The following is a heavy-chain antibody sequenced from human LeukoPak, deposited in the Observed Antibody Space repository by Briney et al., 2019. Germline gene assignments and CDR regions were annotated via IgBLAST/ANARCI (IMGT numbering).Heavy chain of an antibody. J-gene: IGHJ5*02. Sequence: ASVKVSCKASGYTFTSYDINWVRQATGQGLEWMGWINPDSGGAEYAQKSQGRVTMTRDTSITTAYMELSRLRSDDTAVYYCAREGWYTGNPLRGNWFDPWGQGTLVTVSS. D-gene: IGHD1-26*01. CDR2: INPDSGGA. CDR1: GYTFTSYD. CDR3: AREGWYTGNPLRGNWFDP. V-gene: IGHV1-2*02.